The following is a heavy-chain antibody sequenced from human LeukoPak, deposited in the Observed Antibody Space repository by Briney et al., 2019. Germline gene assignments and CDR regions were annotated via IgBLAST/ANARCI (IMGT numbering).Heavy chain of an antibody. D-gene: IGHD2-21*01. CDR1: GFTFSSYW. V-gene: IGHV3-7*04. Sequence: GGSLRLSCAASGFTFSSYWMSWVRQAPGEGLQWVANIKQDGSDKYYVDSVKGRFTISRDNAKNSLNLQMSSLRAEDTAVYYCAREGLWVGPDSGKTRHPYWEIWGQGTMVTVSS. J-gene: IGHJ3*02. CDR3: AREGLWVGPDSGKTRHPYWEI. CDR2: IKQDGSDK.